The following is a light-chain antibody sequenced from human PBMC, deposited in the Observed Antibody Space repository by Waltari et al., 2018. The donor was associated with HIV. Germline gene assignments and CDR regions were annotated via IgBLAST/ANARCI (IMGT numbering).Light chain of an antibody. V-gene: IGLV2-8*01. CDR2: DVT. Sequence: QSALTQPPSASGSAGQSVTISCTGTSNDVGAYDYLHWYQQHPGRSPKLLISDVTKRPSGVPDRFSGSKSGNTASLTVSGLQAEDDGHYYCTSYVDNYVVFFGGGTKLTVL. CDR1: SNDVGAYDY. J-gene: IGLJ2*01. CDR3: TSYVDNYVVF.